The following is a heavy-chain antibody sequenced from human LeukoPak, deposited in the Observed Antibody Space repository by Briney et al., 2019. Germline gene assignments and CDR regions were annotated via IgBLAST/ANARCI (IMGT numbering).Heavy chain of an antibody. Sequence: GGSLRLSCAASGFTFSSYWMSWVRQAPGKGLEWVANIKQDGSEKYYVDSVKGRFTISRDNAKNSLYLQMNSLRAEDTAVYYCAREGGGSYYYYYYMDVWGKGTTVTISS. CDR1: GFTFSSYW. J-gene: IGHJ6*03. CDR3: AREGGGSYYYYYYMDV. V-gene: IGHV3-7*03. CDR2: IKQDGSEK. D-gene: IGHD1-26*01.